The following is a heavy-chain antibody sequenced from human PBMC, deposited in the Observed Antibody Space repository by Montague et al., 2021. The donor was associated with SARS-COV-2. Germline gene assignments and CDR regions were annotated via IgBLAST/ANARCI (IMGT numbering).Heavy chain of an antibody. Sequence: PALVKPTQTLTLTCTFSGFSLSTTGVGVDWIRQPPGKALEWLALIYWDDDKRYSQSLKTRLAITKDTSKNQVVLTMTNMDPVDTATYYCAHRRDIYEFWSGYYSCQKYYAFNWFDPWGQGTLVTVSS. J-gene: IGHJ5*02. CDR2: IYWDDDK. V-gene: IGHV2-5*02. D-gene: IGHD3-3*01. CDR1: GFSLSTTGVG. CDR3: AHRRDIYEFWSGYYSCQKYYAFNWFDP.